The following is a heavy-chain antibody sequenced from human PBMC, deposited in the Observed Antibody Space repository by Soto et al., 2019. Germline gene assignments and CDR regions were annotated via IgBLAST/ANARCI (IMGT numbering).Heavy chain of an antibody. CDR3: TDMRGQCLPRA. D-gene: IGHD6-19*01. Sequence: SEARCLTCTGSAGFTRPSDYYWCWIRQAPGKGLEWIGNIYYSGTSYSYPSLKGRVTMSVDTSKNQFSMRLSSVTAADTAVYYCTDMRGQCLPRAWGRGLMVTVS. CDR1: AGFTRPSDYY. CDR2: IYYSGTS. V-gene: IGHV4-39*01. J-gene: IGHJ5*02.